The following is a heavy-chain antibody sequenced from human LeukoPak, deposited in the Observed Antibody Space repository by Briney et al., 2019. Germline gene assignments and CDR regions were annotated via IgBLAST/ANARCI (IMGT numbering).Heavy chain of an antibody. J-gene: IGHJ5*02. V-gene: IGHV4-59*01. CDR2: IYYSGST. CDR3: ARDKGAYCSSTSCLFGFDP. CDR1: GGSISSYY. Sequence: PSETLSLTCTVSGGSISSYYWSWIRQPPGKGLEWIGYIYYSGSTNYNPSLKSRVTISVDTSKNQFSLKLSSVTAADTAVYYCARDKGAYCSSTSCLFGFDPWGQGTLVTVSS. D-gene: IGHD2-2*01.